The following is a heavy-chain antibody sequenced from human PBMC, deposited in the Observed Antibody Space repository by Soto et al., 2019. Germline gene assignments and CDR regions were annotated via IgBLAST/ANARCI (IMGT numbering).Heavy chain of an antibody. CDR2: FHASGYT. J-gene: IGHJ4*02. V-gene: IGHV4-4*07. CDR1: GGSISSYY. Sequence: NPSETLSLTCAVSGGSISSYYWTWIRQPAGKGLEWIGRFHASGYTNYNPSLKSRVTMSSDTSKSQFSLRLSSVTAADTAVYYCARGNQVAMSDFWGQGTLVTVSS. CDR3: ARGNQVAMSDF.